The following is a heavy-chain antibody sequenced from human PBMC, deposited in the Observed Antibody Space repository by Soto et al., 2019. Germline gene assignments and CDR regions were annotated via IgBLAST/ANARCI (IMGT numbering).Heavy chain of an antibody. Sequence: QVQLVQSVAEVKKPGSSVKVSCKASGGTFSSYAISWVRQAPGQGLEWMGGIIPIFGTANYAQKFQGRVTITAYKSPRTPYKELSSLRSEDTAGYYCARVLGYCSSTSCYASYYYYYGMDVWGQGTTVTVSS. D-gene: IGHD2-2*01. J-gene: IGHJ6*02. V-gene: IGHV1-69*06. CDR2: IIPIFGTA. CDR3: ARVLGYCSSTSCYASYYYYYGMDV. CDR1: GGTFSSYA.